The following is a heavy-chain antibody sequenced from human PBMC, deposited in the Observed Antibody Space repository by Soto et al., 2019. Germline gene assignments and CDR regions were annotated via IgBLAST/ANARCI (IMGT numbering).Heavy chain of an antibody. D-gene: IGHD6-6*01. V-gene: IGHV1-8*01. CDR3: ERGWLGNSSSYGDFDY. CDR1: GYTFTSYD. CDR2: MNPNSGNT. Sequence: QVQLVQSGAEVKKPAASVKVSCKASGYTFTSYDINWVRQATGQGLEWMGWMNPNSGNTGYAQKFQCRVTMTRNTSISTAYMELSSLRSEDTAVYYCERGWLGNSSSYGDFDYWGQGTLVTVSS. J-gene: IGHJ4*02.